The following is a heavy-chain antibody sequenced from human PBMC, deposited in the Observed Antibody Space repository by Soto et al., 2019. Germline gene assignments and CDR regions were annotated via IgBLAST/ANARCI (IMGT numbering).Heavy chain of an antibody. CDR1: GFTFSTYS. D-gene: IGHD4-17*01. J-gene: IGHJ6*02. V-gene: IGHV3-48*01. Sequence: EVQLVESGGGLVQPGVSLRLSCAASGFTFSTYSMNWVRQAPGKGLEWISYITKSSRTIYYADSVKGRFTISRDNAKNPPYLQMNSLSAEDTAVYYCTRDHRYGYGIDLWGQGTTVTLSS. CDR2: ITKSSRTI. CDR3: TRDHRYGYGIDL.